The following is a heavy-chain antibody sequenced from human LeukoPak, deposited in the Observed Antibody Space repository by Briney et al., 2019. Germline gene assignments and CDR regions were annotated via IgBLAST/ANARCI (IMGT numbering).Heavy chain of an antibody. CDR3: AKVTLSSAWFGDMDV. CDR1: GFTFDDYA. V-gene: IGHV3-43D*04. Sequence: GGSLRLSCAASGFTFDDYAMHWVPQAPGKGLEWVSLISWDGGSTYYADSVKGRFTISRDNSKNSLYLQMNSLRAEDTALYYCAKVTLSSAWFGDMDVWGKGTTVTVSS. CDR2: ISWDGGST. D-gene: IGHD6-13*01. J-gene: IGHJ6*03.